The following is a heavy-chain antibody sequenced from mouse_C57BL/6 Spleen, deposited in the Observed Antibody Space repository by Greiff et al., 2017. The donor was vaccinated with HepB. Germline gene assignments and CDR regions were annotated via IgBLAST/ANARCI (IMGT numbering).Heavy chain of an antibody. D-gene: IGHD1-1*01. CDR3: VRQGYYGSREFAY. Sequence: EVKLMESGGGLVQPKGSLKLSCAASGFSFNTYAMNWVRQAPGKGLEWVARIRSKSNNYATYYDDSVKDRFTISSDDSESMLYLQMNNLKTEDTAMYYCVRQGYYGSREFAYWGQGTLVTVSA. CDR1: GFSFNTYA. CDR2: IRSKSNNYAT. V-gene: IGHV10-1*01. J-gene: IGHJ3*01.